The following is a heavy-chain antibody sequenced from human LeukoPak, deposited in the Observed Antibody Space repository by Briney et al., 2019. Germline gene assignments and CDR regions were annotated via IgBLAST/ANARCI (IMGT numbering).Heavy chain of an antibody. CDR2: ISAYNGNT. Sequence: ASVKVSCKASGYTFTNYVFTWVRQAPGQGLEWLGWISAYNGNTDYAQKFQGRVTMTTDTSTRTAYMELRSLRSDDTGVYFCGRGKWELLVSAFNIWGQGTMVTVSS. V-gene: IGHV1-18*01. CDR1: GYTFTNYV. D-gene: IGHD1-26*01. J-gene: IGHJ3*02. CDR3: GRGKWELLVSAFNI.